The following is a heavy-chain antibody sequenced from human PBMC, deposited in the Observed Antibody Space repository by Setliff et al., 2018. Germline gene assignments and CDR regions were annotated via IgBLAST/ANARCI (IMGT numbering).Heavy chain of an antibody. CDR3: ARARNYYGSGSYLSAFDY. J-gene: IGHJ4*02. D-gene: IGHD3-10*01. CDR1: GFTFSSFW. CDR2: INQDGSGK. V-gene: IGHV3-7*01. Sequence: GGSLRLSCAASGFTFSSFWMSWVRQSPGKGLEWVANINQDGSGKYYVDSVKGRFTISRDNAKNSLYLQMNSLKADDTAVYYCARARNYYGSGSYLSAFDYWGQGARVTVSS.